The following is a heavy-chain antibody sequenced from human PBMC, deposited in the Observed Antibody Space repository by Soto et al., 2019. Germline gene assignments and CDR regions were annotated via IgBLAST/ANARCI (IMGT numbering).Heavy chain of an antibody. Sequence: PSETLSLTCTVSGGSINSGDYYCSWIRQPPGKGLEWIGYIYYSGSTYYNPALKSRVTISVDTSKNQLSLKLSSVTAADTAVYSCARGEDWFDPWGQGSLVTVSS. V-gene: IGHV4-30-4*01. CDR3: ARGEDWFDP. CDR1: GGSINSGDYY. CDR2: IYYSGST. J-gene: IGHJ5*02.